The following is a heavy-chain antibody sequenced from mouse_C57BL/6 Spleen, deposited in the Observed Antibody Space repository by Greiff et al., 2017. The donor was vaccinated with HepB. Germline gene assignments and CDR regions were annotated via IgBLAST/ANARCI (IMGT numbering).Heavy chain of an antibody. V-gene: IGHV1-18*01. CDR1: GYTFTDYN. CDR2: INPNNGGT. CDR3: ARGGRLLLRAVAGYFDV. D-gene: IGHD1-1*01. Sequence: EVQLQQSGPELVKPGASVKIPCKASGYTFTDYNMDWVKQSHGKSLEWIGDINPNNGGTIYNQKFKGKATLTVDKSSSTAYMELRSLTSEDTAVYYCARGGRLLLRAVAGYFDVWGTGTTVTVSS. J-gene: IGHJ1*03.